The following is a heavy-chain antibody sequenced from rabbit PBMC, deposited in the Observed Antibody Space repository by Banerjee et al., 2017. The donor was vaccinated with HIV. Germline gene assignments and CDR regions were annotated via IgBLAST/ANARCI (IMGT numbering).Heavy chain of an antibody. Sequence: QEQLVESGGDLVKPEGSLTLTCTASGFSFSSSYWICWVRQAPGKGLEWIACIYAGSSGSTYYASWAKGRFTIYKILSTTVTLQMTSLTAADTATYFCARDLAGVIGWNFNLWGQGTLVTVS. V-gene: IGHV1S45*01. CDR1: GFSFSSSYW. D-gene: IGHD4-1*01. CDR2: IYAGSSGST. J-gene: IGHJ4*01. CDR3: ARDLAGVIGWNFNL.